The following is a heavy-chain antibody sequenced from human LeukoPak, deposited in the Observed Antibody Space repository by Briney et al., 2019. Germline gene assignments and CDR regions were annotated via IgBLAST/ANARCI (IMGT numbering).Heavy chain of an antibody. J-gene: IGHJ5*02. CDR1: GYTFTSYG. CDR3: AREMGEALPAAIRWFDP. Sequence: APVKVSCKASGYTFTSYGISWVRQAPRQGLEWMGWISAYNGNTNYAQKLQGRVTMTTDTSTSTAYMELRSLRSDDTAVYYCAREMGEALPAAIRWFDPWGQGTQVTVSS. V-gene: IGHV1-18*04. D-gene: IGHD2-2*02. CDR2: ISAYNGNT.